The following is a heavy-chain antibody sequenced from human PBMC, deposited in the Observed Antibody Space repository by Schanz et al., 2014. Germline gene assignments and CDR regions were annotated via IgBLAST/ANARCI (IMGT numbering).Heavy chain of an antibody. CDR1: GVSISNYY. D-gene: IGHD2-2*01. V-gene: IGHV4-4*07. Sequence: QVQLQESGPGVVKPSETLSLTCSVSGVSISNYYWNWIRQSAGKGLEWIGRITSGTRNYSPTLKGRFALSVDTSRNELSLSLTSVTAADTAVYFCARRDTRGGLDSWGRGTLVTVSS. CDR3: ARRDTRGGLDS. J-gene: IGHJ4*02. CDR2: ITSGTR.